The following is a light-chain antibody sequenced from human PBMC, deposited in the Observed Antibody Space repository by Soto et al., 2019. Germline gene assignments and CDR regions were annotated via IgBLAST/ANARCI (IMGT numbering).Light chain of an antibody. CDR1: SGDVGGYKY. Sequence: QSALTQPPSASGSPGQSVTISCTGTSGDVGGYKYVSWYQQHPGKAPKLMIYEVSKRPSGVPDRFSGSKSGNTSSLTVSGLQAGDEADYYCSSYGGSNNYVFGTGTKLTVL. V-gene: IGLV2-8*01. CDR3: SSYGGSNNYV. CDR2: EVS. J-gene: IGLJ1*01.